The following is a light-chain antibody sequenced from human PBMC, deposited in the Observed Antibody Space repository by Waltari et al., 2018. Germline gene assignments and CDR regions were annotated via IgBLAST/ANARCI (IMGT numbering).Light chain of an antibody. CDR3: QQYNSYSWT. CDR1: QSISSW. CDR2: DAS. V-gene: IGKV1-5*01. Sequence: DIQMTQSPSTLSASVGDRVTITCRASQSISSWLAWYQQKPGKVPKLLIDDASSLESGVPSRFSGSGSGTEFTLTISSLQLDDFATYYCQQYNSYSWTFGQGTKVEIK. J-gene: IGKJ1*01.